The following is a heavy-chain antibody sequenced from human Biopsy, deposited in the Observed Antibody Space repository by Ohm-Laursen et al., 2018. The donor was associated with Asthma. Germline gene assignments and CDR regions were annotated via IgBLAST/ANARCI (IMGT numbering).Heavy chain of an antibody. D-gene: IGHD6-13*01. V-gene: IGHV4-39*01. CDR2: IYYRGTT. CDR3: VRGSSSWHHGPFHYYYGLDV. Sequence: TLSLTCSLSSGSGGYMRSGNYYWGWIRQPPGKGLEWIGSIYYRGTTYYNPSLECRVTVSADTSKNQFSLKLTSVTAADTAVYYCVRGSSSWHHGPFHYYYGLDVWGQGTTATVSS. J-gene: IGHJ6*02. CDR1: SGSGGYMRSGNYY.